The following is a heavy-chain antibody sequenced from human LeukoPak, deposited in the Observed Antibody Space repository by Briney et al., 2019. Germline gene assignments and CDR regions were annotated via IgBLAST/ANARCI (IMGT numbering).Heavy chain of an antibody. CDR2: IIPIFGTS. J-gene: IGHJ3*02. CDR3: ARRYCTNGVCYHDRGAFDI. Sequence: GASVKVSCKASGGTFSNYDISWVRQAPGQGLEWMGGIIPIFGTSNYAQKFQGRVTIIADKSTSTPYMELSSLRPEDTAVYYCARRYCTNGVCYHDRGAFDIWGQGTMVIVSS. V-gene: IGHV1-69*06. D-gene: IGHD2-8*01. CDR1: GGTFSNYD.